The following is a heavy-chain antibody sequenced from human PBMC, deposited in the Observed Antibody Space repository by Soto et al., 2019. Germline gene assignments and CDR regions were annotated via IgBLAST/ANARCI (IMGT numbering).Heavy chain of an antibody. CDR3: ARSGSYYPARNWFGP. CDR1: GYTFTSYG. Sequence: QAQLVQSGVEMKNVGASVKVSCKASGYTFTSYGISWVRQAPGQGLEWMGWISGFNDDTNHAQKFQGRVTVTKDTSTSTSYMELRSLKSDNTPVYYCARSGSYYPARNWFGPWGQGTLVTVSS. J-gene: IGHJ5*02. D-gene: IGHD3-10*01. CDR2: ISGFNDDT. V-gene: IGHV1-18*01.